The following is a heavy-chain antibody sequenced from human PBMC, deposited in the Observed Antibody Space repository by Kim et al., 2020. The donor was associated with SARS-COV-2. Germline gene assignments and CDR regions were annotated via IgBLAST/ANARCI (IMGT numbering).Heavy chain of an antibody. V-gene: IGHV3-33*01. CDR3: ARTQGAYDFWSGFMHYYYYYGIDV. CDR1: GFTFSSYG. D-gene: IGHD3-3*01. J-gene: IGHJ6*02. CDR2: IWYDGSNK. Sequence: GGSLRLSCAASGFTFSSYGMHWVRQAPGKGLEWVAVIWYDGSNKYYADSVKGRFTISRDNSKNTLYLQMNSLRAEDTAVYYCARTQGAYDFWSGFMHYYYYYGIDVWGQGTTVTVSS.